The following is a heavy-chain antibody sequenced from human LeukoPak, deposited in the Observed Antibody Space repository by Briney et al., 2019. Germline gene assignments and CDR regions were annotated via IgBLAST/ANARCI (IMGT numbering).Heavy chain of an antibody. D-gene: IGHD6-19*01. CDR1: GYTFTSYG. CDR2: ISAYNGNT. CDR3: ARDLGSVAGTRGWFDP. J-gene: IGHJ5*02. V-gene: IGHV1-18*01. Sequence: GASVKVSCKASGYTFTSYGISWVRQAPGQGLEWMGWISAYNGNTNYAQKLQGRVTMTTDTSTSTAYMELRSLRPDETAVYYCARDLGSVAGTRGWFDPWGQGTLVTASS.